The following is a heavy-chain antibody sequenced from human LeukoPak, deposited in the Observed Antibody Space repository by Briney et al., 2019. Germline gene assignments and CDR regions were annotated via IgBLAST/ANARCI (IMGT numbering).Heavy chain of an antibody. CDR1: GFTFSYAW. Sequence: TGGSLRLSCTASGFTFSYAWMTWVRQGPGKGLEWVGHISVRSDGGTTEYAAPVKGRFPISRDDSKNTLNLQIDSLQTEDTAVYYCASLVGFSLYYWGQGTLVTVSS. CDR3: ASLVGFSLYY. CDR2: ISVRSDGGTT. J-gene: IGHJ4*02. D-gene: IGHD1-26*01. V-gene: IGHV3-15*01.